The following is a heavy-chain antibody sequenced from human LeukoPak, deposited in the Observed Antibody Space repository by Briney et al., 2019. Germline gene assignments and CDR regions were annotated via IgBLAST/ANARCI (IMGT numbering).Heavy chain of an antibody. V-gene: IGHV3-23*01. D-gene: IGHD4-17*01. J-gene: IGHJ4*02. CDR3: AKDRDTVPVYFDY. CDR1: GFTFNSYA. Sequence: GGSLRLSCAASGFTFNSYAMSWVRQAPWERLQWVSGISDSGGNTYYADSVGGRFTISRDNSKNTLYLQMNSLRAEDTAVYYCAKDRDTVPVYFDYWGQGTLVTVSS. CDR2: ISDSGGNT.